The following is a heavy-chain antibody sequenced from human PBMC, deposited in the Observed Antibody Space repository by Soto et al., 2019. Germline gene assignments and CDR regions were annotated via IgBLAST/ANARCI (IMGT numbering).Heavy chain of an antibody. D-gene: IGHD3-10*02. J-gene: IGHJ6*02. V-gene: IGHV3-30*03. CDR2: ISYDGSNK. CDR1: GFTFSSYG. Sequence: LRLTCAATGFTFSSYGMHWVCQASGKGLEWVAVISYDGSNKYYADSVKGRFTISRDNSEKTLYLQMNSLRADDTAVYYCARACSVTTAYYHSCMDVWCQGTSVTV. CDR3: ARACSVTTAYYHSCMDV.